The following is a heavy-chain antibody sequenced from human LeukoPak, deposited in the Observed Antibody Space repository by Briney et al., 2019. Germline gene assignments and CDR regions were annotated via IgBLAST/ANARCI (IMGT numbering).Heavy chain of an antibody. Sequence: PSGTLSLICGVSGGSISSTNWWSWVRQSPGQGLEWIGEISLSGLTNYNPSLKSRASMSLDKSKNHLSPKLTSVTAADTAVYYCSRESGAFSPFGYWGQGTLVTVSS. J-gene: IGHJ4*02. CDR2: ISLSGLT. V-gene: IGHV4-4*02. CDR3: SRESGAFSPFGY. CDR1: GGSISSTNW. D-gene: IGHD1-26*01.